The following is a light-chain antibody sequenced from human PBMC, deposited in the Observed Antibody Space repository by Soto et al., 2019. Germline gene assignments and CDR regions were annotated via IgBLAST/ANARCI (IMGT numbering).Light chain of an antibody. Sequence: QSVLTQPASVSGSPGQSITISCTGTSSDVGGYNYVSWYQQHPDKARRLMIYDVSNRPSGVSDRFSGSKSGDTASLTISGLQAEDEADYYCTSFTSRHTYVFETGTKVTVL. J-gene: IGLJ1*01. CDR3: TSFTSRHTYV. CDR2: DVS. CDR1: SSDVGGYNY. V-gene: IGLV2-14*03.